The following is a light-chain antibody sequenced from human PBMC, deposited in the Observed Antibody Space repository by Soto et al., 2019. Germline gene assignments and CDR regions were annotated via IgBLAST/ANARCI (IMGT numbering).Light chain of an antibody. CDR3: QQSSSTPRT. Sequence: DIQMTQSPSSLSASAGDRVTITCRASQSINNLLNWYQQKPGKAPKLLIYAASTLQIGVPSRFSGRGSGTDFPLTISSLQPEDFATYYCQQSSSTPRTFGQGTKLEIK. J-gene: IGKJ2*02. CDR2: AAS. V-gene: IGKV1-39*01. CDR1: QSINNL.